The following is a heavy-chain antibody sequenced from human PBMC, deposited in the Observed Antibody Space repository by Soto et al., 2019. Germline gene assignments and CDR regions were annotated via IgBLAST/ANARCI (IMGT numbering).Heavy chain of an antibody. V-gene: IGHV4-30-4*01. J-gene: IGHJ6*02. Sequence: KPSETLSLTCTVSGGSISSGDYYWSWIRQPPGKGLELIGDIYYSGSTYYNTSLKSRVTISVDTSKNQFSLKLSSVTAAETAVYYCARDMVVPAATYYYYYGMYXWGQGTTFTVS. D-gene: IGHD2-2*01. CDR3: ARDMVVPAATYYYYYGMYX. CDR2: IYYSGST. CDR1: GGSISSGDYY.